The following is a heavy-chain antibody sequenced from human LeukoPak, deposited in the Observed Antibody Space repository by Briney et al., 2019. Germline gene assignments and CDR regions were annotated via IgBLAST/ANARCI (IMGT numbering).Heavy chain of an antibody. Sequence: SVKVSCKASGGTFSSYPFTWVRQAPGQGLEWMGEITPIFGAANYAQTFQGRVTITADESTSTVFMELSSLRSDDTAFYYYARNSRVASTSGLNYWGQGTLVTVSS. CDR1: GGTFSSYP. V-gene: IGHV1-69*13. D-gene: IGHD4-23*01. CDR2: ITPIFGAA. J-gene: IGHJ4*02. CDR3: ARNSRVASTSGLNY.